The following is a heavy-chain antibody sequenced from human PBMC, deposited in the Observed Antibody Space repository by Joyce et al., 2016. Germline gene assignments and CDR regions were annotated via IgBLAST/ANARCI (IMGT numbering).Heavy chain of an antibody. Sequence: TFNKYAMYWVHQAPGKGLECVALIWHDGSNKYYTSSVEGRFTTSRDNFENTLYLQMNSLRVEDTAVYYCARDRELLAVAGYYGMDVWGQGAAVTVSS. CDR2: IWHDGSNK. D-gene: IGHD6-19*01. V-gene: IGHV3-33*07. CDR1: TFNKYA. J-gene: IGHJ6*02. CDR3: ARDRELLAVAGYYGMDV.